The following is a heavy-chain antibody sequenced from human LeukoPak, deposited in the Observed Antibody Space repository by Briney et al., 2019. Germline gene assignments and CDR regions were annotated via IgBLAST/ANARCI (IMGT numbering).Heavy chain of an antibody. CDR3: ARDPRRYDILTGYYTLFDY. Sequence: GGSLRLSCAASGFTFSSYAMNWVRQAPGKGLEWVSLISVSGGGTYYADSVKGRFTISRDNSKNTLYLQMNSLRADDTAVYYCARDPRRYDILTGYYTLFDYWGQGTLVTVSS. CDR1: GFTFSSYA. J-gene: IGHJ4*02. CDR2: ISVSGGGT. D-gene: IGHD3-9*01. V-gene: IGHV3-23*01.